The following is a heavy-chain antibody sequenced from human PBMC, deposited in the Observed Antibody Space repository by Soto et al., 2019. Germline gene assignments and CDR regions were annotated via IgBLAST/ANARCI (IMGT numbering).Heavy chain of an antibody. D-gene: IGHD3-22*01. CDR1: GDSISTFY. J-gene: IGHJ4*02. CDR2: VYYTGST. Sequence: WETLSLTCTVSGDSISTFYWGWMRQSPGKELEWIGYVYYTGSTSYNPSLKSRVTISVDRSKNQFSLKLTSANAADTAVYYCARGRTVRNYADDSSDYFYFFDYWGQGTQVTVSS. V-gene: IGHV4-59*01. CDR3: ARGRTVRNYADDSSDYFYFFDY.